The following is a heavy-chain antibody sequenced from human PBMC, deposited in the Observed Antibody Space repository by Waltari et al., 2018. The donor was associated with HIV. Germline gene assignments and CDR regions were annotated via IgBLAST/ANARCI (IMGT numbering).Heavy chain of an antibody. CDR1: GYTFINND. CDR3: ARGRGRYDFWSGYSSPGDSFDI. CDR2: RGPKSENA. Sequence: QVQLVQSGAEVKKPGASVKVSCKASGYTFINNDINWVRQATGQGLVWMGLRGPKSENAVYAPNCQGRVTMTRNTSTTTAYMELTDLRSADTAVYFCARGRGRYDFWSGYSSPGDSFDIWGQGTVVIVSS. J-gene: IGHJ3*02. D-gene: IGHD3-3*01. V-gene: IGHV1-8*01.